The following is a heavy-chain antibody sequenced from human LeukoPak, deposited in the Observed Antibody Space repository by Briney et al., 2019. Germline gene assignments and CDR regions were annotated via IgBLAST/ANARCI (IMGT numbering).Heavy chain of an antibody. CDR3: AKDRGGWYGDYFDY. Sequence: GGSLRLSCAASGFTFSSYAMSWVRQAPGKGLESVSVMRGSGGSTYYADSVKGRFTISRDNSKSTLYLQMNSLRAEDTAVYYCAKDRGGWYGDYFDYWGRGTLVTVSS. J-gene: IGHJ4*02. CDR1: GFTFSSYA. V-gene: IGHV3-23*01. D-gene: IGHD6-19*01. CDR2: MRGSGGST.